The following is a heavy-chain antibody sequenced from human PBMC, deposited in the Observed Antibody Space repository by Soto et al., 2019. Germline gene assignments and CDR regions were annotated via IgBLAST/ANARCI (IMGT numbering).Heavy chain of an antibody. CDR3: ARDGVFDINWYNDY. D-gene: IGHD1-1*01. CDR2: IKWKGGRT. J-gene: IGHJ4*02. Sequence: EVPLVESGGGVVRPGGSLRLSCAASGFTFEDYGMSWVRQAPGKGLEWVSGIKWKGGRTNYADSVKGRFTISRDNAKNSLYLQMNSLRAEDTALYYCARDGVFDINWYNDYWGQGTLVTVSS. V-gene: IGHV3-20*04. CDR1: GFTFEDYG.